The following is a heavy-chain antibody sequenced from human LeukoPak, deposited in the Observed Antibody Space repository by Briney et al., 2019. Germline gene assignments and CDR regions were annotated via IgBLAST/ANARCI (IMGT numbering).Heavy chain of an antibody. J-gene: IGHJ4*02. CDR2: IIPIFGTA. V-gene: IGHV1-69*05. CDR3: ARSHDSSGYYASDY. Sequence: ASVKVSCTASGGTFGSYAISWVRQAPGQGLEWMGGIIPIFGTANYAQRFQGRVTITTDESTSTAYMELSSLRSEDTAVYYCARSHDSSGYYASDYWGQGTLVTVSS. D-gene: IGHD3-22*01. CDR1: GGTFGSYA.